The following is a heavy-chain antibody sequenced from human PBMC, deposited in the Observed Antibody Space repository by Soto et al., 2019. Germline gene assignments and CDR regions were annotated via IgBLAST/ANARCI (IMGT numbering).Heavy chain of an antibody. Sequence: SETLSLTCTVTGDSITSGGYYWSWIRQHPGKGLEWLGYVYGSGGSGSTNYNPSLKSRVTISVDTSKNQFSLKLSSVTAADTAVYYCARNRIDYYDSSGYQNPRFDYWGQGTLVTVSS. CDR3: ARNRIDYYDSSGYQNPRFDY. CDR1: GDSITSGGYY. J-gene: IGHJ4*02. CDR2: VYGSGGSGST. V-gene: IGHV4-31*03. D-gene: IGHD3-22*01.